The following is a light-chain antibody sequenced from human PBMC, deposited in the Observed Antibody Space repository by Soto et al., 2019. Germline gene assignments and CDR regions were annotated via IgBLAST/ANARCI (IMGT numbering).Light chain of an antibody. CDR2: DAS. J-gene: IGKJ5*01. V-gene: IGKV1-5*01. CDR3: QQYNSYPIT. Sequence: DIQMTQSPFTLSASVGDRVTITCRASQTISSLLAWYQQIPGKAPKLLIYDASNLESGVPSRFSGSGSGTEFTLTISSLQPEDFASYYCQQYNSYPITFGQGTRLEI. CDR1: QTISSL.